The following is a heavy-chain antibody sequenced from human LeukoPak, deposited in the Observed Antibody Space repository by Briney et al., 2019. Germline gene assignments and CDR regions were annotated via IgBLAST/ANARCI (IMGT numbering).Heavy chain of an antibody. CDR3: ARLGGTLLWFGELSESDY. CDR2: INAGNGNT. CDR1: GYTFTSYG. Sequence: ASVKVSCKASGYTFTSYGISWVRQAPGQRLEWMGWINAGNGNTKSSQKFQGRVTITRDTSASTAYMELSSLRSEGTAVYYCARLGGTLLWFGELSESDYWGQGTLATVSS. D-gene: IGHD3-10*01. J-gene: IGHJ4*02. V-gene: IGHV1-3*01.